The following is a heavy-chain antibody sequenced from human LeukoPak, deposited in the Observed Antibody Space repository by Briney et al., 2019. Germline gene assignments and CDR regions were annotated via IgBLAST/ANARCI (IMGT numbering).Heavy chain of an antibody. Sequence: GKSLRLSCAASKFTFSHYGMHWVRQAPGKGLQWVAVIWSDGSNQYYDDSVKGRFTISRDNFNNTVYLQMNRLRADDTGVYYCEKDAPRGFGYRNSIEYWGQGALVTVSS. CDR3: EKDAPRGFGYRNSIEY. V-gene: IGHV3-33*06. CDR1: KFTFSHYG. J-gene: IGHJ4*02. D-gene: IGHD4-11*01. CDR2: IWSDGSNQ.